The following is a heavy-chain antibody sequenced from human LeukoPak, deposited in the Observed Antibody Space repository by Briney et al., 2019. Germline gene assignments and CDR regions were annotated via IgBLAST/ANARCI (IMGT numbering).Heavy chain of an antibody. Sequence: PGGSLRLSCAASGFTFDDYAMHWVRQAPGKGLEWVSGISWNSGSIGYADSVKGRFTISRDNAKNSLYLQMNSLRAEDTALYYRAKDRAPLVNYYDSSGYPDAFDIWGQGTMVTVSS. CDR3: AKDRAPLVNYYDSSGYPDAFDI. D-gene: IGHD3-22*01. CDR2: ISWNSGSI. J-gene: IGHJ3*02. CDR1: GFTFDDYA. V-gene: IGHV3-9*01.